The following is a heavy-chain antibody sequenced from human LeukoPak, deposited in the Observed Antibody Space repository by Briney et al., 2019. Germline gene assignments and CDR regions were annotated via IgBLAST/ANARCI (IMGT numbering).Heavy chain of an antibody. J-gene: IGHJ4*02. Sequence: GGSLRLSCAASGFTFSSYSMNWVRQAPGKGLEWVSYISSSSSTIYYADSVKGRFTISRDNSKNTLYLQMNSLRAEDTAVYYCTRDQTRPPQGGYWGQGTLVTVSS. V-gene: IGHV3-48*01. CDR2: ISSSSSTI. CDR1: GFTFSSYS. CDR3: TRDQTRPPQGGY. D-gene: IGHD3-16*01.